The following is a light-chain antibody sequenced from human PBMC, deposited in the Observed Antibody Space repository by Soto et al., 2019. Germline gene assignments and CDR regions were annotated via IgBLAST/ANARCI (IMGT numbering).Light chain of an antibody. Sequence: QSALTQPPSASGSPGQSVTISCTGTSSDVGAYIFVSWYQQHPGKAPKLMVYDVNRRPPGVPDRFFGSKSGNTASLTVSGLQAEDEADYYCQSYDSSLSGSVFGGGTQLTVL. V-gene: IGLV2-8*01. J-gene: IGLJ7*01. CDR2: DVN. CDR1: SSDVGAYIF. CDR3: QSYDSSLSGSV.